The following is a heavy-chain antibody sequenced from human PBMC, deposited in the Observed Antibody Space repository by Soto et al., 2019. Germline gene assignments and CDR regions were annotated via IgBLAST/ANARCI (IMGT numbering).Heavy chain of an antibody. CDR3: ARGVRRYYYYMDV. Sequence: GGSLRLSCAASGFTFSSYGMHWVRQAPGKGLEWVAVIWYDGSNKYYADSVKGRFTISRDNSKNTLYLQMNSLRAEDTAVYYCARGVRRYYYYMDVWGKGTTVTVSS. CDR2: IWYDGSNK. CDR1: GFTFSSYG. V-gene: IGHV3-33*01. D-gene: IGHD1-1*01. J-gene: IGHJ6*03.